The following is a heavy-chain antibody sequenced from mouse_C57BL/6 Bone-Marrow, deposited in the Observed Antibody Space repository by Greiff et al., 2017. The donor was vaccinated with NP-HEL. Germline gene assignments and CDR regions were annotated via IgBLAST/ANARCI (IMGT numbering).Heavy chain of an antibody. CDR1: GYSITSGYY. CDR2: ISYDGSN. Sequence: EVKLEESGPGLVKPSQSLSLTCSVTGYSITSGYYWNWIRQFPGNKLEWMGYISYDGSNNYNPSLKNRISITRDTSKNQFFLKLNSVTTEDTATYYCARAPPFITTVVATDYWGQGTTLTVSS. V-gene: IGHV3-6*01. J-gene: IGHJ2*01. CDR3: ARAPPFITTVVATDY. D-gene: IGHD1-1*01.